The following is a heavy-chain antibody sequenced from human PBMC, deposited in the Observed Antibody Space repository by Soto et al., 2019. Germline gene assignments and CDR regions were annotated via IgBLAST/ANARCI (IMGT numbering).Heavy chain of an antibody. D-gene: IGHD3-9*01. V-gene: IGHV3-13*05. CDR1: GFTFSSYD. CDR3: VRGRLGAFDI. J-gene: IGHJ3*02. Sequence: GGSLRLSCAASGFTFSSYDMHWVRQATGKGLEWVSAIGTAGDPYYPGSVKGRFTISRENDKNSLDHQMNSLRAGDTAVYYCVRGRLGAFDIWGQGTMVTVSS. CDR2: IGTAGDP.